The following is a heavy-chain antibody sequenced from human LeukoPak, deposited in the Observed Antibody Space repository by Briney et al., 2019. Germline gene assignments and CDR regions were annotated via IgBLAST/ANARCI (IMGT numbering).Heavy chain of an antibody. CDR3: ARDPAYCSSTSCYARGYFDY. V-gene: IGHV4-59*01. D-gene: IGHD2-2*01. Sequence: SETLSLTCTVSGGSISSYYWSWIRQPPGKGLEWIGYIYYSGSTNYNPSLKSRVTISVDTSKNQFSLKLSSVTAADTAVYCCARDPAYCSSTSCYARGYFDYWGQGTLVTVSS. J-gene: IGHJ4*02. CDR2: IYYSGST. CDR1: GGSISSYY.